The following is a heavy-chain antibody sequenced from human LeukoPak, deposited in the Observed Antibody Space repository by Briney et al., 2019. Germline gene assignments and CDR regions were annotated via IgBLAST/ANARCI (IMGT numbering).Heavy chain of an antibody. Sequence: GGSLRLSCAASGFTFSSYSMNWVRQAPGKGLEWVSSISSSSSYIYYADSVKGRFTISRDNAKNPLYLQMNSLRAEDTAVYYCTEQIAVAGGFDYWGQGTLVTVSS. D-gene: IGHD6-19*01. V-gene: IGHV3-21*01. CDR1: GFTFSSYS. J-gene: IGHJ4*02. CDR2: ISSSSSYI. CDR3: TEQIAVAGGFDY.